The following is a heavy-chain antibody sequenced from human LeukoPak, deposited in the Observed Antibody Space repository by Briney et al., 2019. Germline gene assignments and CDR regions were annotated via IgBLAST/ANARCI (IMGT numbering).Heavy chain of an antibody. J-gene: IGHJ4*02. CDR3: ARAPVGATGVGYFDY. V-gene: IGHV1-69*05. D-gene: IGHD1-26*01. Sequence: SVKVSCKASGGTFSSYAISWVRQAPGQGLEWMGGIIPIFGTANYAQKFQGRVTVTTDESTSTAYMELSSLRSEDTAVYYCARAPVGATGVGYFDYWGQGTLVTVSS. CDR1: GGTFSSYA. CDR2: IIPIFGTA.